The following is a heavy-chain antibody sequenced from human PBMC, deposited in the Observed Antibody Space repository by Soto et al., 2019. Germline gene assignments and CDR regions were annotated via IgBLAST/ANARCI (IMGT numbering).Heavy chain of an antibody. J-gene: IGHJ5*02. V-gene: IGHV3-48*01. CDR1: GLTLDDYG. CDR2: ISRSSRNI. CDR3: ARDQGGWYNWFDP. Sequence: GGSLRLSCAASGLTLDDYGMSWVRQDPGKGLEWVSDISRSSRNIYYADSVKGRFTISRDNAKNSLYLQMNSLRAEDTAVYYCARDQGGWYNWFDPWGQGTLVTVSS. D-gene: IGHD2-15*01.